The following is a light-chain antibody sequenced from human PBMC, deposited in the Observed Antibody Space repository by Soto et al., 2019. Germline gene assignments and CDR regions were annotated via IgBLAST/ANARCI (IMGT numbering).Light chain of an antibody. Sequence: QSVLTQPASVSGSPGQSITISCTGTSSDIGAYKYVSWYQQHPGKAPKLMIYEVSNWPSGVSNRFSGSKSGHTASLTISGLQAEDEADYYCDSFTSGSTYVFGTGTKVTVL. CDR2: EVS. J-gene: IGLJ1*01. CDR3: DSFTSGSTYV. CDR1: SSDIGAYKY. V-gene: IGLV2-14*01.